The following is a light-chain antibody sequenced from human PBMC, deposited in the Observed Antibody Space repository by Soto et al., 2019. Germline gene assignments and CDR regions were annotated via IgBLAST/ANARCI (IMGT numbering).Light chain of an antibody. CDR3: QQYGSLSWT. CDR1: QNVDSKY. Sequence: EIVLTQSPGTLSLSPGERATLSCRASQNVDSKYLAWYQQKPGQAPRIIIFGASGRATGIPDRFSGSWSGTDFTLTISRLEPEDFAVYHCQQYGSLSWTFGQGTKVDIK. J-gene: IGKJ1*01. V-gene: IGKV3-20*01. CDR2: GAS.